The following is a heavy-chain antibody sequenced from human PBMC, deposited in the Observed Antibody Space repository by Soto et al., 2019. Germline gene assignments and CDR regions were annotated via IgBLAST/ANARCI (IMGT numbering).Heavy chain of an antibody. D-gene: IGHD3-3*01. J-gene: IGHJ5*02. V-gene: IGHV3-66*01. CDR2: IYSGGST. Sequence: PGGSLRLSCAASGFTVSSNYMSWVRQAPGKGLEWVSVIYSGGSTYYADSVKGRFTISRDNSKNTLYLQMNSLRAEDTAVYYCARDYDPWAPAHNWFDPWGQGTLVTVSS. CDR1: GFTVSSNY. CDR3: ARDYDPWAPAHNWFDP.